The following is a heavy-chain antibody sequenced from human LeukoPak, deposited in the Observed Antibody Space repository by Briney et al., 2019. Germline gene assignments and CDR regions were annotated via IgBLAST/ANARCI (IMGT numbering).Heavy chain of an antibody. CDR1: GGSISSSSHY. Sequence: PSETLSLTCTVSGGSISSSSHYWGWIRQPPGKGLEWIGNIYYSGTTYYNPSLKSRVTMSVDTSKNQFSLKLSSVTAADTAVYYCARDLTSAFDIWGQGTMVTVSS. CDR3: ARDLTSAFDI. D-gene: IGHD1-1*01. J-gene: IGHJ3*02. V-gene: IGHV4-39*07. CDR2: IYYSGTT.